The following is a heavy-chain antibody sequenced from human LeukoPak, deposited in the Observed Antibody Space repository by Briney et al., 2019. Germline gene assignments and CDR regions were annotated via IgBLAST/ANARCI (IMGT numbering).Heavy chain of an antibody. CDR2: IIPIIGTA. CDR3: ATEVMAAHYFDY. J-gene: IGHJ4*02. D-gene: IGHD2-21*01. Sequence: SVKVSCKASGGTFSSYAISWVRQAPGQGLEWMGGIIPIIGTANYAQKFQGRVTITADESTSTAYMELSSLRSEDTAVYYCATEVMAAHYFDYWGQGTLVTVSS. V-gene: IGHV1-69*13. CDR1: GGTFSSYA.